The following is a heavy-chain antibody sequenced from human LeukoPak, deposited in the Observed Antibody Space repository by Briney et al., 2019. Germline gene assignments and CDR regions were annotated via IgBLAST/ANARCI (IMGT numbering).Heavy chain of an antibody. D-gene: IGHD6-19*01. CDR1: GCTFTGYY. CDR2: INPSGGST. J-gene: IGHJ4*02. V-gene: IGHV1-46*01. Sequence: ASVNVSCKASGCTFTGYYMHWVRQAPGQGLEWMGIINPSGGSTSYAQKFQGRVTMTRDMSTSTVYMELSSLRSEDTAVYYCARGSGWYQPGGYWGEGTLVTVSS. CDR3: ARGSGWYQPGGY.